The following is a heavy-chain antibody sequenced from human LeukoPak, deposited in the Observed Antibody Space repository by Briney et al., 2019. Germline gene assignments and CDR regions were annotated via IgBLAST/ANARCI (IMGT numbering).Heavy chain of an antibody. CDR2: MNPNTGDT. CDR1: GYTFTGYD. D-gene: IGHD1-26*01. CDR3: TRGSLSGSSRDY. J-gene: IGHJ4*02. Sequence: GASVRVSCKAPGYTFTGYDINWVRQATGQGLEWMGWMNPNTGDTGYAQKFQGRVTMTRNSSIDKAYMELSGLRSEDTAVYYCTRGSLSGSSRDYWGQGTLLTVSS. V-gene: IGHV1-8*01.